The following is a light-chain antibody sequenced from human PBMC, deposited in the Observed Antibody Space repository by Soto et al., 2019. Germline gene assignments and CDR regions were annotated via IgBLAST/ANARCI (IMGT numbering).Light chain of an antibody. CDR3: AAWDDSLSGGV. Sequence: QSVLTQPPSASGTPGQRVTISCSGSSSNIGSNYVYWYQQLPGTAPRLLIYRNNQRPSGVPDRFSGSKSGTSASLGISGLRSEDEADYYCAAWDDSLSGGVFGGGTKLTVL. CDR2: RNN. J-gene: IGLJ2*01. V-gene: IGLV1-47*01. CDR1: SSNIGSNY.